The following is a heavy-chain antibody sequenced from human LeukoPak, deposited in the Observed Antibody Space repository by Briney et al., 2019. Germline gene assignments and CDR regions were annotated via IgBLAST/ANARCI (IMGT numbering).Heavy chain of an antibody. D-gene: IGHD3-9*01. V-gene: IGHV3-30*18. Sequence: GGSLRLSCAASGFTFSSYAMHWVRQAPGKGLEWVAVISYDGSNKYYADSVKGRFTISRDNSRNTLHLQMNSLRAEDTAVYSCAEASLRYFDWFSDYWGQGTLVTVSS. CDR3: AEASLRYFDWFSDY. CDR1: GFTFSSYA. J-gene: IGHJ4*02. CDR2: ISYDGSNK.